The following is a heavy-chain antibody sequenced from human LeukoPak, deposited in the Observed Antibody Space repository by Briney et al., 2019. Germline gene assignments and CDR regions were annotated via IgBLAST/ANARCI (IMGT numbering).Heavy chain of an antibody. CDR1: GFAFSNYL. CDR2: ISHSGSSI. J-gene: IGHJ5*02. CDR3: DNWFDP. V-gene: IGHV3-23*01. Sequence: GGSLRLSCVASGFAFSNYLMNWVPQAPGKGLEWVSGISHSGSSIYYADSVKGRFTISRDNSKNTLYLQMDRLRVEHTAVYYCDNWFDPWGQGTLVTDSP.